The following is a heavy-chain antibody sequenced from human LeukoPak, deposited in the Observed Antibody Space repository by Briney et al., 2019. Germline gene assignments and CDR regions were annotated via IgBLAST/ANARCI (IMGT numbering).Heavy chain of an antibody. J-gene: IGHJ5*01. CDR3: ARDDASATMGFDS. CDR1: RATFSSSA. Sequence: ASVKVSCKASRATFSSSAISWVRQAPGQGLEWVGGAIPILGSTKYAQKFQDRVSITTDESTSTAYMELSSLRSVDTAVYYYARDDASATMGFDSWGQGTLVTVSS. CDR2: AIPILGST. D-gene: IGHD1-26*01. V-gene: IGHV1-69*05.